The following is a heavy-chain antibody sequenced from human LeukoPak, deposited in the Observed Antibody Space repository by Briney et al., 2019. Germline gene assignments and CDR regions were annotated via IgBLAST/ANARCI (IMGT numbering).Heavy chain of an antibody. Sequence: PGRSLRLSCAASGFTFSSYGMHWVRQAPGKGLEWVAVIWYDGSNKYYADSVKGRFTISRDNSKNTLYLQMNSLRAEDTAVYYCARGGFGTTVKGIDYWGQGTLVTVSS. CDR3: ARGGFGTTVKGIDY. CDR2: IWYDGSNK. D-gene: IGHD4-4*01. J-gene: IGHJ4*02. V-gene: IGHV3-33*01. CDR1: GFTFSSYG.